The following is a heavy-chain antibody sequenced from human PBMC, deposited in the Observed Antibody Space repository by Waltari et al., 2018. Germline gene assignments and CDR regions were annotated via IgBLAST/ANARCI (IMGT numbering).Heavy chain of an antibody. CDR1: VVSFSGYY. Sequence: QVQLQQWGAGLLKPSETLSLTCAVYVVSFSGYYWRWIRQPPGKGLEGIGEINHSGSPNYNPSLKSRVTISVDTSKNQFSLKLSSVTAADTAVYYCARERRVGSAFGVFPDYWGQGTLVTVSS. J-gene: IGHJ4*02. V-gene: IGHV4-34*01. CDR2: INHSGSP. CDR3: ARERRVGSAFGVFPDY. D-gene: IGHD3-10*01.